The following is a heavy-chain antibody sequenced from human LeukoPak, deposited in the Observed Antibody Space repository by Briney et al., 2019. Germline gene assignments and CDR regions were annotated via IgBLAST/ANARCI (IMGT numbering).Heavy chain of an antibody. CDR3: AKDRGHYYGSGSYGY. D-gene: IGHD3-10*01. Sequence: GGSLRLSCAASGFTFSSYVMSWVRQAPGKGLEWVSAISGSGGSTYYAVSVKGRFTISRDKSKNTLSLQMNILRAEDTAVYYCAKDRGHYYGSGSYGYWGQGTLVTVSS. J-gene: IGHJ4*02. CDR1: GFTFSSYV. CDR2: ISGSGGST. V-gene: IGHV3-23*01.